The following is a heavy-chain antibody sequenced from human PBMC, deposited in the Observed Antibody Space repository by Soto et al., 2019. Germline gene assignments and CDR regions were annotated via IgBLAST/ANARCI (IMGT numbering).Heavy chain of an antibody. J-gene: IGHJ4*02. V-gene: IGHV1-2*02. Sequence: ASVKVSCKASGYNFTDYYLHWVRQAPGQGLEWMGWINPNSGATKYAQKFQGRVTLTRDTSISTAYMELSRLTSDDTAVFYCARRTKPIVMGGIIAHFEYWGQGTLVTVSS. CDR1: GYNFTDYY. CDR3: ARRTKPIVMGGIIAHFEY. CDR2: INPNSGAT. D-gene: IGHD3-22*01.